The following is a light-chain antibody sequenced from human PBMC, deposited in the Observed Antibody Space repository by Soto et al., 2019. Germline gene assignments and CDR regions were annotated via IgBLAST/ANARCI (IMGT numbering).Light chain of an antibody. CDR3: QQSHSTPIT. J-gene: IGKJ4*01. CDR2: GAS. CDR1: QSISSY. V-gene: IGKV1-39*01. Sequence: DIQMTQSPSSLSASVGDRVTITCRASQSISSYLNWYHQKPGKAPKVLISGASSLHSGVPLRFSGSGSGTDFTLTISSLQSEDFASYYCQQSHSTPITFGGGTKVEIK.